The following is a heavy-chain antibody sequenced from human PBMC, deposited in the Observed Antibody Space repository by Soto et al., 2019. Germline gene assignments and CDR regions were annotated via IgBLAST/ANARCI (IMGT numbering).Heavy chain of an antibody. CDR3: AKDQAARPFYYYYGLDV. D-gene: IGHD6-6*01. CDR2: ISWNSGSI. V-gene: IGHV3-9*01. CDR1: GFTFDDYA. J-gene: IGHJ6*02. Sequence: ESGGGLVQPGRSLRLSCAASGFTFDDYAIHWVRQAPGKGLEWVSGISWNSGSIGYAASVKGRFTISRDNAKKSLHLQMNSLRVEDTALYYCAKDQAARPFYYYYGLDVWGQGTTVTVSS.